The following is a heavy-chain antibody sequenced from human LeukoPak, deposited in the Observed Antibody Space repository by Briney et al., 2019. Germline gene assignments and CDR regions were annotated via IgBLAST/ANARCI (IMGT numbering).Heavy chain of an antibody. D-gene: IGHD6-6*01. CDR1: GGTFSSYA. CDR2: IIPIFGTA. Sequence: ASVKVSCKASGGTFSSYAISWVRQAPGQGLEWMGGIIPIFGTANYAQKFQGRLTITRNTSISTAYMELSGLRSEDTAVYYCARAYASSSTLNYYYYYYMDVWGKGTTVTVSS. J-gene: IGHJ6*03. V-gene: IGHV1-69*05. CDR3: ARAYASSSTLNYYYYYYMDV.